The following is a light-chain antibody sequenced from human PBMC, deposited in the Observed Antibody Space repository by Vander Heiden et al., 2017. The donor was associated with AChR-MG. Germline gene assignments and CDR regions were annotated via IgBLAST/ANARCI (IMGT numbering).Light chain of an antibody. CDR1: QSISNW. J-gene: IGKJ2*01. Sequence: DIQMTQSPSTLSASVGDRVTITCRASQSISNWLAWYQQKPSRFSGSGSGTEFTLTISSLQPDDFATYFCQQYDSYWYTFGQGTKLEIK. V-gene: IGKV1-5*01. CDR3: QQYDSYWYT.